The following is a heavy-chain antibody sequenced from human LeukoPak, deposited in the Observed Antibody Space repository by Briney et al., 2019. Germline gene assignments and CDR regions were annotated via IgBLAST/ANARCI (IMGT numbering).Heavy chain of an antibody. CDR2: IYYSGST. Sequence: SSQTLSLTCTVSGGSISSDDYYWSWIRQPPGKGLEWIGYIYYSGSTYYNPSLKSRVTISVDTSKNQFSLKLSSVTAADTAVYYCARSQSSTSESPLGFDPWGQGTLVTVSS. V-gene: IGHV4-30-4*01. J-gene: IGHJ5*02. CDR3: ARSQSSTSESPLGFDP. D-gene: IGHD2-2*01. CDR1: GGSISSDDYY.